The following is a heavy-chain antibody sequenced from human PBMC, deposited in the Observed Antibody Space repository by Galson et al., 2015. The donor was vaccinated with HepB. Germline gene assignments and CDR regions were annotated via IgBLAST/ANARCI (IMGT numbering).Heavy chain of an antibody. CDR3: ASCGGGSYYYYYYGMDV. Sequence: SLRLSCAASGFTVSSNYMSWVRQAPGKGLEWVSVIYSGGSTYYADSVKGRFTISRDNSKNTLCLQMNSLRAEDTAVYYCASCGGGSYYYYYYGMDVWGQGTTVTVSS. J-gene: IGHJ6*02. D-gene: IGHD1-26*01. CDR1: GFTVSSNY. V-gene: IGHV3-66*02. CDR2: IYSGGST.